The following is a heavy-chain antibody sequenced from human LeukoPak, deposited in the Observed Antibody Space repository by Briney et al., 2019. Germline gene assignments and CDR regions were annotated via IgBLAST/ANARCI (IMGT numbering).Heavy chain of an antibody. J-gene: IGHJ3*02. CDR1: GFIFSSYS. CDR2: ISSSSSYI. CDR3: ARDPRGATTGAFDI. Sequence: PGGSLRLSCVASGFIFSSYSMNWVRQAPGKGLEWVSSISSSSSYIYYADSVKGRFTISRDNAKNSLYLQMNSLRAEDTAVYYCARDPRGATTGAFDIWGQGTMVTVSS. V-gene: IGHV3-21*01. D-gene: IGHD1-26*01.